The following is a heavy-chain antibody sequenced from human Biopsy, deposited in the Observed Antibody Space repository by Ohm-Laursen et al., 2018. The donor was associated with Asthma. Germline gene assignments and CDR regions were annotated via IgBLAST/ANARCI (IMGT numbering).Heavy chain of an antibody. CDR2: ISYTGSA. V-gene: IGHV4-39*02. CDR3: ARDGFGAYQIDAFNL. CDR1: GGSMSSSSYY. Sequence: GTLSLTCIVSGGSMSSSSYYWGWIRQPPGKGLEWMGSISYTGSAYHNPSLKSRVTISVDTSKNHFSLKLSSVTAADTAVYYCARDGFGAYQIDAFNLWGQGTLVTVSS. D-gene: IGHD3-10*01. J-gene: IGHJ3*01.